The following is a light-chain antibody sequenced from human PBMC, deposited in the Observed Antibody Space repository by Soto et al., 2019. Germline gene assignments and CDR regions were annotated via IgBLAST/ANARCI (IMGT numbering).Light chain of an antibody. Sequence: EIVLTQSPATLSLSPGERATLSCRASQSDSSYLAWYQQKPGQAPRLLIYDASNRATGIPARFSGSGSGTDFTLTISSLEPEDFAVYYCHQRSNWLTFGGGTKVDIK. CDR3: HQRSNWLT. V-gene: IGKV3-11*01. CDR2: DAS. J-gene: IGKJ4*01. CDR1: QSDSSY.